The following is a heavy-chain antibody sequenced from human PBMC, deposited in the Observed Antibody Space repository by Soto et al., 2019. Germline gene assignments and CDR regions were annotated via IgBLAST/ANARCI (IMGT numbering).Heavy chain of an antibody. CDR2: INAGNGNT. Sequence: ASVKVSCKASGYTFTSYAMHWVRQAPGQRLEWMGWINAGNGNTKYSQKIQGRVTITRDTSASTAYMELSSLRSEDSAVYYCARGGYSYYNWFDPWGQGTLVTVSS. D-gene: IGHD5-18*01. CDR3: ARGGYSYYNWFDP. J-gene: IGHJ5*02. CDR1: GYTFTSYA. V-gene: IGHV1-3*01.